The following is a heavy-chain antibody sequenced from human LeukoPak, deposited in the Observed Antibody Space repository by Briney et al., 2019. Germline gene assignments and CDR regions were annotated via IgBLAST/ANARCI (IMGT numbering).Heavy chain of an antibody. D-gene: IGHD6-6*01. V-gene: IGHV4-34*01. CDR1: GVSFSGYY. J-gene: IGHJ6*03. CDR3: ARGIAARHYYYYYMDV. Sequence: MPSETLSLTCAVYGVSFSGYYWSWIRQPPGKGLEWIGEINHSGSTNYNPSLKSRVTISVDTSKNQFSLKLSSVTAADTAVYYCARGIAARHYYYYYMDVWGKGTTVTVSS. CDR2: INHSGST.